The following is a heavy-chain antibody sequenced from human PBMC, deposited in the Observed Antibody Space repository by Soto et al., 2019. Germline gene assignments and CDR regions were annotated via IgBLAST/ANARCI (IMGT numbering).Heavy chain of an antibody. V-gene: IGHV5-10-1*01. Sequence: GESLKISCKGSGYSFAGYWITWVRQKPGKGLEWMGRIDPSDSQTYYSPSFRGHVTISATKSITTVFLQVNSLRAEDTAVYYCARVGAYFGEFDYFDYWGQGTPVTVSS. CDR3: ARVGAYFGEFDYFDY. D-gene: IGHD3-10*01. J-gene: IGHJ4*02. CDR1: GYSFAGYW. CDR2: IDPSDSQT.